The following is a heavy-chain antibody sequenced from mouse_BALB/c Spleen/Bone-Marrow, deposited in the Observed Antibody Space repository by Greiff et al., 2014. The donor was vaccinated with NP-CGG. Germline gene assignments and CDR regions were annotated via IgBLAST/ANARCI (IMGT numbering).Heavy chain of an antibody. CDR2: IYPYNGGT. V-gene: IGHV1S29*02. CDR3: ARGAAYGYYLGLAY. Sequence: EVQLQQSGPELVKPGASVKISCKASGYTFTDYNMHWVKQSHGKSLEWIGYIYPYNGGTVYKQKFKSKATLTVDNSSGTANMELRSLTSEDSAVYYCARGAAYGYYLGLAYWGQGTLVTVSA. CDR1: GYTFTDYN. J-gene: IGHJ3*01. D-gene: IGHD2-3*01.